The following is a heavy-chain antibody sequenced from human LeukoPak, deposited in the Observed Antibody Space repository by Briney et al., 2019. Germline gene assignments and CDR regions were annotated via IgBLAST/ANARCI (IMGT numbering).Heavy chain of an antibody. V-gene: IGHV1-69*13. CDR1: GGTFSSNA. J-gene: IGHJ3*02. CDR2: IIPIFGTA. Sequence: SVKVSCKASGGTFSSNAISWVRQAPGQGLEWMGGIIPIFGTANYAQKFQGRVTITADESTSTAYMELSSLISEDTAVYYCARDGYDSRNDAFDIWGQGTMVTVSS. CDR3: ARDGYDSRNDAFDI. D-gene: IGHD3-22*01.